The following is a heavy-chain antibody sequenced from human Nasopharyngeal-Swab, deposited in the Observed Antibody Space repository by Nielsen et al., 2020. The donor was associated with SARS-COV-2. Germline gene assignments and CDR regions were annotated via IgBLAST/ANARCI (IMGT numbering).Heavy chain of an antibody. CDR3: ASGGSSWYGDWFDP. V-gene: IGHV4-59*01. Sequence: SETLSLTCTVSGGSISSYYWSWIRQPPGKGLEWIGYIYYSGSTNYNPSLKSRVTISVDTSKNQFSLKLSSVTAADTAVYYCASGGSSWYGDWFDPWGQGTLVPSPQ. CDR2: IYYSGST. CDR1: GGSISSYY. D-gene: IGHD6-13*01. J-gene: IGHJ5*02.